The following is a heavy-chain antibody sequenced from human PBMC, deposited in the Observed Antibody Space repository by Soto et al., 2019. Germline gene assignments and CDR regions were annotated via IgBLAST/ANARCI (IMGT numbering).Heavy chain of an antibody. CDR3: ARGPITQTSFIDH. Sequence: PGGSLRLSCGASGFTFSSYPMHWVRQAPGKGLEWVTVILYDGGNQYYADSVKGRFTISRDNSKDTLYLQMHSLRSDDTAVYFCARGPITQTSFIDHWGQGTLVTVSS. D-gene: IGHD1-20*01. J-gene: IGHJ4*02. CDR2: ILYDGGNQ. V-gene: IGHV3-30-3*01. CDR1: GFTFSSYP.